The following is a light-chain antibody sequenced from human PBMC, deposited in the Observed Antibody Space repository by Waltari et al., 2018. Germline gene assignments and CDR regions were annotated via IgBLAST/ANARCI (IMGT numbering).Light chain of an antibody. CDR2: LGS. CDR1: QSLLHSNGYNY. J-gene: IGKJ4*01. V-gene: IGKV2-28*01. CDR3: MQALQTPLT. Sequence: DILLTQSPLSLPVTPGEPASISCRSSQSLLHSNGYNYMDWYLQKPGQSPQVLIYLGSNRASGVPDRFSSSGSGTDFTLKISRVEAEDVGVYYCMQALQTPLTFGGGTKVEIK.